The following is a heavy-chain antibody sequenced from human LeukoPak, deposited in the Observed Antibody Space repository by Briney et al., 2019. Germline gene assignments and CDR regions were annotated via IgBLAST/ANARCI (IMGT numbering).Heavy chain of an antibody. CDR3: ANGEGVRYFDWFRRTPFDY. V-gene: IGHV3-30*02. CDR1: GFTFSSYG. CDR2: IRYDGSNK. J-gene: IGHJ4*02. D-gene: IGHD3-9*01. Sequence: SGGSLRLSCAASGFTFSSYGMHWVRQAPGKGLEWVAFIRYDGSNKYYADSVKGRFTISRDNSKNTLYLQMNSLRAEDTAVYYCANGEGVRYFDWFRRTPFDYWGQGTLVTVSS.